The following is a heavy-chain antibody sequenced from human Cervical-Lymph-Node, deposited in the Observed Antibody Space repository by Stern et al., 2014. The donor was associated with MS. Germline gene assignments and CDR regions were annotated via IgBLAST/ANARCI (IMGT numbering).Heavy chain of an antibody. D-gene: IGHD5-18*01. J-gene: IGHJ4*02. CDR2: IYHSGST. CDR3: ARDGDMDTDMVRLKY. V-gene: IGHV4-4*02. Sequence: QVQLQESGPGLVKPSGILSLTCAVSGGSVSSSNWWSWVRQAPGKGLEWXGEIYHSGSTKYNPSLKSRVTMSVDKSKNQFSLKLTSVTAADTAVYYCARDGDMDTDMVRLKYWGQGTLVTVSS. CDR1: GGSVSSSNW.